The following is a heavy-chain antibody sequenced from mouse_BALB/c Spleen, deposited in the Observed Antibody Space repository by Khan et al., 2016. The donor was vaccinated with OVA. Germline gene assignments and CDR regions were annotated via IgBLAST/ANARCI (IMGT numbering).Heavy chain of an antibody. J-gene: IGHJ2*01. CDR3: APAGTGDYFDY. Sequence: EVQLQQSGAELVKPGASVKLSCTASGFNIKDTHMHWVQQRPEQGLEWIGRIDPANDNSKYDPRFQGKATITADTSSNTAYLHLSSLTSEDTAVYYGAPAGTGDYFDYWGQGTTLTVSS. V-gene: IGHV14-3*02. CDR1: GFNIKDTH. D-gene: IGHD4-1*01. CDR2: IDPANDNS.